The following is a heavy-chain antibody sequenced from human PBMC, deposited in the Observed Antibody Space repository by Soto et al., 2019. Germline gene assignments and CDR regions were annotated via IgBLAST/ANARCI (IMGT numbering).Heavy chain of an antibody. Sequence: GGSLRLSCAASGSSFRNYNMAWVRRAPGKGLEWVSYISVSSGTIYYADSVKGRFTISRDNAKNSLYLQMNSLRAEDTAIYYCARQTTVTTLHDAFDIWGQGTMVTVSS. D-gene: IGHD4-17*01. J-gene: IGHJ3*02. CDR1: GSSFRNYN. CDR3: ARQTTVTTLHDAFDI. CDR2: ISVSSGTI. V-gene: IGHV3-48*01.